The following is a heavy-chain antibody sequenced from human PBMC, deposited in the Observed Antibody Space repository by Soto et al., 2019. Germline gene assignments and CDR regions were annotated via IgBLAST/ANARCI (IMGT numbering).Heavy chain of an antibody. J-gene: IGHJ6*02. CDR3: ASIRANTYYYGMDV. V-gene: IGHV1-69*12. CDR1: GGTFSSYA. D-gene: IGHD3-10*01. CDR2: IIPIFGTA. Sequence: QVQLVQSGAEVKKPGSSVKVSCKASGGTFSSYAISWVRQAPGQGLEWMGGIIPIFGTADDAQKFQGRVTTTADEYTSTAYMELSILRSEDTAVYYCASIRANTYYYGMDVWGQGTTVTVSS.